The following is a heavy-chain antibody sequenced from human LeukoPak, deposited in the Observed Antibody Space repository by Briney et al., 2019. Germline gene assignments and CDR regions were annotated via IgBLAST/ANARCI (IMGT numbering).Heavy chain of an antibody. Sequence: SETLSLTCAVSGGSISSGGYSWSWIRQPPGKGLEWIGYIYHSGSTYYNPSLKSRVTISVDRSKNQFSPKLSSVSAADTAVYYCARYSGFNYADYWGQGTLVTVSS. CDR2: IYHSGST. CDR1: GGSISSGGYS. CDR3: ARYSGFNYADY. D-gene: IGHD5-12*01. V-gene: IGHV4-30-2*01. J-gene: IGHJ4*02.